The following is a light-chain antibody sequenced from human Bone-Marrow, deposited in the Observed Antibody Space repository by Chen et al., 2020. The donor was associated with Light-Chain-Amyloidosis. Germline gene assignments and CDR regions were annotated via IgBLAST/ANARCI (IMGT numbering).Light chain of an antibody. CDR1: DLPTKY. CDR3: QSADSSGTYEGI. CDR2: RGS. J-gene: IGLJ2*01. Sequence: SYELTQPPSVSVSPGQTARITCSGDDLPTKYAYWYQQNPGQAPVLVIHRGSEGPSGISGRFSGSSSGTTATLTIRGVQAEDEADYHCQSADSSGTYEGIFGGGTKLTVL. V-gene: IGLV3-25*03.